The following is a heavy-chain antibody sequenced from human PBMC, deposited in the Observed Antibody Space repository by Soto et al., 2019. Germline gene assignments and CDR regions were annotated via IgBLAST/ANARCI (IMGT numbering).Heavy chain of an antibody. CDR2: IYHTGNR. Sequence: QVQLQESGPGLMQPSGTLSLTCAVSGGSISDNWWGWVRQPPGKGLEWIGEIYHTGNRHYNPSLEGRVTISVDKSKNHCSLNLNSVTAADTAVYYCARHIAVSGTRGFDYWGQGILVTVSS. V-gene: IGHV4-4*02. D-gene: IGHD6-19*01. J-gene: IGHJ4*02. CDR1: GGSISDNW. CDR3: ARHIAVSGTRGFDY.